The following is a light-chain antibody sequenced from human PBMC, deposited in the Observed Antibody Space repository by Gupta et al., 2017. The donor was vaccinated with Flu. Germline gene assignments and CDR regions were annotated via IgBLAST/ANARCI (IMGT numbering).Light chain of an antibody. Sequence: EVVLTLSPVFLYLSPGEKATRSCRASQSFESSYLAWYQQKPGQAPSLLIYDGSSRATGIPDRFSGSGSGTEFTLTISRREPEEFAVYYCQKEGNSPLTFGRGTKVDI. J-gene: IGKJ4*01. CDR3: QKEGNSPLT. CDR2: DGS. V-gene: IGKV3-20*01. CDR1: QSFESSY.